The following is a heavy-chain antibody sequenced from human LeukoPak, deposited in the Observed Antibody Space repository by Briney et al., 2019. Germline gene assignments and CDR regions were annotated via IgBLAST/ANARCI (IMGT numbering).Heavy chain of an antibody. CDR1: GFTFSGYW. CDR3: ATQDGYDNSGHYGY. J-gene: IGHJ4*02. Sequence: GGSLRLSCTGSGFTFSGYWMHWVRQVPGKGLVWVSRINSDGSDMSYADSVKGRFTISRDNAKNTLYLQMNSLRAEDTAVYYCATQDGYDNSGHYGYWGQGTLVTVSS. CDR2: INSDGSDM. D-gene: IGHD3-22*01. V-gene: IGHV3-74*01.